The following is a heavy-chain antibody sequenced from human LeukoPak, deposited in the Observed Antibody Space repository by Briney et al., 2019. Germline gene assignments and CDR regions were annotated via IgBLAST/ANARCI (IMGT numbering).Heavy chain of an antibody. CDR1: GYTFTSYG. D-gene: IGHD3-10*01. V-gene: IGHV1-18*01. J-gene: IGHJ4*02. Sequence: GASVKVSCKASGYTFTSYGISWVRQAPGQGLEWMGWISAYNGNTNYAQKLQGRVTMTRDTSISTAYMELSKLRSDDTAVYYCARDRRKVSYYGSGTFKFGENFFDSWGQGTLVTVSS. CDR2: ISAYNGNT. CDR3: ARDRRKVSYYGSGTFKFGENFFDS.